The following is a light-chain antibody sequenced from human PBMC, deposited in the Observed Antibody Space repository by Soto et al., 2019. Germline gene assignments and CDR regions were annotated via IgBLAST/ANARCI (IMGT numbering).Light chain of an antibody. CDR2: EVN. V-gene: IGLV2-14*01. CDR3: SSYTSSSTQV. Sequence: QSALTPPASVSGSPGQSITISCTGTSSDVGGYNYVSWYQQHPGKVPKLMIYEVNNRPSGVSNRFSCSKSGNTASLTISGLQAEDEADYYCSSYTSSSTQVLGGGTKLTVL. J-gene: IGLJ3*02. CDR1: SSDVGGYNY.